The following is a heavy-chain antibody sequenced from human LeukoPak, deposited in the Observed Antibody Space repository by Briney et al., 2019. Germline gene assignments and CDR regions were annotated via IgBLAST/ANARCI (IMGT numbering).Heavy chain of an antibody. Sequence: KPGGSLRLSCAASGFTFSSYSMNWVRQAPGKGLEWVSSISSSSSYIYYADSVKGRFTISRDNAKNSLYLQMNSLRAEDTAVYYCASLVDIVATTPFDYWGQGTLVTVSS. CDR3: ASLVDIVATTPFDY. CDR2: ISSSSSYI. CDR1: GFTFSSYS. J-gene: IGHJ4*02. D-gene: IGHD5-12*01. V-gene: IGHV3-21*01.